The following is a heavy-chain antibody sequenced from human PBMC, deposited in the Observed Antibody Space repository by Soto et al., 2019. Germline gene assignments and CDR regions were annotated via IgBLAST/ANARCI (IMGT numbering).Heavy chain of an antibody. J-gene: IGHJ4*02. D-gene: IGHD3-22*01. CDR2: ISGSGGST. CDR1: GFTFSSYA. Sequence: PGGSLRLSCAASGFTFSSYAMSWVRQAPGKGLEWVSAISGSGGSTYYADSVKGRFTISRDNSKNTLYLQMNSLRAEDTAVYYCAKGKGEYYYDSSGFDYWGQGTLVTVSS. V-gene: IGHV3-23*01. CDR3: AKGKGEYYYDSSGFDY.